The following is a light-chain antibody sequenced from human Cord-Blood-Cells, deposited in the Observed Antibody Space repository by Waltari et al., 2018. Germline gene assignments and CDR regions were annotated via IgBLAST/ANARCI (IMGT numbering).Light chain of an antibody. CDR2: AAS. CDR1: QSISSY. Sequence: EIQMTQSPSSLSASVGDRVTITCRASQSISSYLNWYQQKPGKAPKLLIYAASSLQSGVTSRFSGSGSGTDFTLTISSLQPEDFATYYCQQSYSTSWTFGQGTKVEIK. J-gene: IGKJ1*01. V-gene: IGKV1-39*01. CDR3: QQSYSTSWT.